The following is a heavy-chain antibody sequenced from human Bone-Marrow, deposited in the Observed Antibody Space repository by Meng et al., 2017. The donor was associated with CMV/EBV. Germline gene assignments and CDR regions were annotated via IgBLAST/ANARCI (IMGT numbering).Heavy chain of an antibody. CDR3: ARLRGSGSYYKNTHYYYYGMDV. Sequence: GESLKISCKGSGYSFTSYWIGWVRQMPGKDLEWMGIIYPGDSDTRYSPSFQGQVTISADKSISTAYLQWSSLKASDTAMYYCARLRGSGSYYKNTHYYYYGMDVWGQGTTVTVSS. J-gene: IGHJ6*02. V-gene: IGHV5-51*01. D-gene: IGHD3-10*01. CDR1: GYSFTSYW. CDR2: IYPGDSDT.